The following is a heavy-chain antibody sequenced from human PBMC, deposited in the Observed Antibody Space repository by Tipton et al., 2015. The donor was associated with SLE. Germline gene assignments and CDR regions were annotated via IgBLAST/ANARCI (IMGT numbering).Heavy chain of an antibody. D-gene: IGHD1-7*01. CDR3: TRVPRYNWNYIAD. J-gene: IGHJ4*02. CDR2: VYYTGDT. CDR1: GEALDSNSFY. V-gene: IGHV4-39*07. Sequence: GEALDSNSFYWGWVRQPPGKGLELIGTVYYTGDTKYNPSLRGRATISIDTSKGQFSLRLTSMTAADTAVYHCTRVPRYNWNYIADWGQGTLVSVSS.